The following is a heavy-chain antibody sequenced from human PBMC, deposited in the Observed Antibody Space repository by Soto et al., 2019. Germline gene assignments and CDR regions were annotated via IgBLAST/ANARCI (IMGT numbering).Heavy chain of an antibody. V-gene: IGHV3-30-3*01. CDR2: ISFDESSK. CDR3: ARGVTEAGGPGSYYNGGWFDP. Sequence: QVQLVESGGGVVQPGRSLRLSCAASGFTFSNYVMHWVRQAPGKGLEWVAVISFDESSKYYGDSVKGRFTISRDNSKNTLYLQMNSLRVDDTAVYYCARGVTEAGGPGSYYNGGWFDPWGQGTLVTVSS. D-gene: IGHD3-10*01. J-gene: IGHJ5*02. CDR1: GFTFSNYV.